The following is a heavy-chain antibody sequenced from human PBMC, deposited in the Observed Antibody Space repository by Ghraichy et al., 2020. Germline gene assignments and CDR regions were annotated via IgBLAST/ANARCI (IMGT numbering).Heavy chain of an antibody. J-gene: IGHJ4*02. CDR2: ITYSGST. V-gene: IGHV4-39*01. Sequence: SETLSLTCTVSGDSISSSNFYWGWIRQPPGKGLEWIGSITYSGSTYYNPSLESRVTISVDTSKNQFSLNLSSVTAADTAVYYCARRLRAAPGLYYLDYWGQGTLVTVSS. D-gene: IGHD6-13*01. CDR1: GDSISSSNFY. CDR3: ARRLRAAPGLYYLDY.